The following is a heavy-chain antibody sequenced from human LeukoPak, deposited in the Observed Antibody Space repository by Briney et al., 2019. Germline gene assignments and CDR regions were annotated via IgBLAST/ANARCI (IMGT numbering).Heavy chain of an antibody. J-gene: IGHJ4*02. D-gene: IGHD4-17*01. CDR2: ISGSGLTT. CDR1: GFTFSTYA. V-gene: IGHV3-23*01. CDR3: AKAFGWSPHLPPRPTVTTYFDY. Sequence: QPGGSLRLSCAASGFTFSTYAMSWVRQAPGKGLEWVSAISGSGLTTYHADSVKGRFTISRDNSKNTLYLQMNSLRADDTAVYYCAKAFGWSPHLPPRPTVTTYFDYWGQGTLVTVSS.